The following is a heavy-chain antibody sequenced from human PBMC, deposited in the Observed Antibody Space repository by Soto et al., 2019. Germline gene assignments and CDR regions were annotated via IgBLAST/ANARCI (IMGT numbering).Heavy chain of an antibody. J-gene: IGHJ6*02. V-gene: IGHV3-30*18. CDR3: AKDEEWPSFGYYYGRDV. CDR1: GFTFSSYG. D-gene: IGHD3-16*01. CDR2: ISYDGRNK. Sequence: QVQLVESGGGVVQPGRSLRLSCAASGFTFSSYGMHWVRQAPGKGLEWVAVISYDGRNKYYADSVKGRFNISRDNSKNTLYLTMNRLRAENTAVYYCAKDEEWPSFGYYYGRDVWGQGTTFTVAS.